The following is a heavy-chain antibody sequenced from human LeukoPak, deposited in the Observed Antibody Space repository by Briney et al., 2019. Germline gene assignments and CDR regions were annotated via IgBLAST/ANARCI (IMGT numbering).Heavy chain of an antibody. V-gene: IGHV4-30-4*01. J-gene: IGHJ5*02. CDR3: ARGPRIVVVVAATHYWFDP. Sequence: SQTLSLTCTVSGGSISSGDYYWRWIRQPPGKGLEWIGYIYYSGCTYYNPSLKSRVTISVDTSKNQFSLKLSSVTAADTAVYYCARGPRIVVVVAATHYWFDPWGQGTLVTVSS. CDR1: GGSISSGDYY. CDR2: IYYSGCT. D-gene: IGHD2-15*01.